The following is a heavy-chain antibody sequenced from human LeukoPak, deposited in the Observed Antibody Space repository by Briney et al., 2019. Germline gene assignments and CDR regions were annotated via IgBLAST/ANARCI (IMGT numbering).Heavy chain of an antibody. J-gene: IGHJ4*02. CDR3: ARALGYSSGWTSENPYFDY. V-gene: IGHV1-18*01. CDR2: ISAYNGNT. D-gene: IGHD6-19*01. CDR1: GYTFTSYG. Sequence: ASVKVSCKASGYTFTSYGISWVRQAPGQGLEWMGWISAYNGNTNYAQKLQGRVTMTTDTSTSTAYMELRSLRSDDTAVYYCARALGYSSGWTSENPYFDYWGQGTLVTVSS.